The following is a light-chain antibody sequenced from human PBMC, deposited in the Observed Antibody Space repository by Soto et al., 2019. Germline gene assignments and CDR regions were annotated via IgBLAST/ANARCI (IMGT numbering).Light chain of an antibody. J-gene: IGLJ1*01. CDR2: EVS. CDR1: SSDVGGYNY. Sequence: QSVLTQPPSPSASPGQSVTISCTGTSSDVGGYNYVSWYQQHPGKAPKLMIYEVSKRPSGVPDRFSGSKSGNTASLTFSGHQVENEAVFSCSKYEGSNIFVFGTGTKATVL. CDR3: SKYEGSNIFV. V-gene: IGLV2-8*01.